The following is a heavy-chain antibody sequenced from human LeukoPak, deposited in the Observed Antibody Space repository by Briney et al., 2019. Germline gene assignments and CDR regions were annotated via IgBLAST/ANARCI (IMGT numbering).Heavy chain of an antibody. Sequence: ASVKVSCKASGYTFTGHYMNWVRLAPGQGLEWMGWINPTGGTTYAQKFQDRVTMTRDTSINTACMELSGLRSDDTAVYYCARDLGWSSSHWGQGTLVTVSS. J-gene: IGHJ4*02. V-gene: IGHV1-2*02. CDR3: ARDLGWSSSH. CDR2: INPTGGT. D-gene: IGHD6-6*01. CDR1: GYTFTGHY.